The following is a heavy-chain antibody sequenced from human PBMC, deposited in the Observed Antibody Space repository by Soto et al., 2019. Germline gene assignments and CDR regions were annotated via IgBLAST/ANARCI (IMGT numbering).Heavy chain of an antibody. V-gene: IGHV1-18*01. CDR1: GSLVNGYG. CDR2: IGSYNGNT. Sequence: QVQLLQSGAEVKKPGASLKVSCKASGSLVNGYGISWVRQAPGQGLEWMGWIGSYNGNTRSTQKFQARVTMTTDTSTSTAYMELGSLTSDDTAVYYCATGSGQRYGEFEFRGQGTLVTVSS. CDR3: ATGSGQRYGEFEF. D-gene: IGHD3-10*01. J-gene: IGHJ4*02.